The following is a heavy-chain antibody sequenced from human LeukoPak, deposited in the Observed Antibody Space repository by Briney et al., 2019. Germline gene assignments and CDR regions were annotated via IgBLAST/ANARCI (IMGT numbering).Heavy chain of an antibody. D-gene: IGHD3-16*02. J-gene: IGHJ4*02. Sequence: GGSLRLSCAASGFTFSDYYMSWVRQAPGKGLEWVSVIYSGGSTYYADSVKGRFTISRDNSKNTLYLQMNSLRAEDTAVYYCARGYYDYVWGSYRPSYYFDYWGQGTLVTVSS. CDR1: GFTFSDYY. CDR3: ARGYYDYVWGSYRPSYYFDY. V-gene: IGHV3-66*01. CDR2: IYSGGST.